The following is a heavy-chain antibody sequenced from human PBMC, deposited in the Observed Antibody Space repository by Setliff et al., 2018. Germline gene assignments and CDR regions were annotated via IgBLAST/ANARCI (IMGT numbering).Heavy chain of an antibody. CDR2: ISWDSANI. V-gene: IGHV3-9*01. Sequence: GGSLRLSCAASGFTFDDYALHWVRQAPGKGLEWVSGISWDSANIDYADSVRGRFTVSRDNGKNSLFLQMNSVRVDDTAVYYCARSINGYQQRYDFWGQGALVTVSS. J-gene: IGHJ4*02. CDR1: GFTFDDYA. D-gene: IGHD5-18*01. CDR3: ARSINGYQQRYDF.